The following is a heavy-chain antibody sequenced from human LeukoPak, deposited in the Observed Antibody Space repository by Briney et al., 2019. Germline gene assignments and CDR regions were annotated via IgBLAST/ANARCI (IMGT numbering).Heavy chain of an antibody. CDR3: ARSFGNYGGNSNAFDI. CDR2: IYYSGST. Sequence: PSETLSLTCTVSGGSISSYYWSWIRQPPGPGLERIGDIYYSGSTNYNPSLKSRVTISVDTSKNQFSLKLSSVTAADTAVYYCARSFGNYGGNSNAFDIWGQGTMVTVSS. J-gene: IGHJ3*02. V-gene: IGHV4-59*01. CDR1: GGSISSYY. D-gene: IGHD4-23*01.